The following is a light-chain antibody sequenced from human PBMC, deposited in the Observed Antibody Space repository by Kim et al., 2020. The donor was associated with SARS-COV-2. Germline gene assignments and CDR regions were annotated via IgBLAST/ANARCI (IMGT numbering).Light chain of an antibody. CDR3: SSTSTSSTFVV. CDR2: DVS. V-gene: IGLV2-14*03. Sequence: PGRAPQLMIFDVSSRPSGVSNRFSGSKSGNXASLTISGLQAEDEADYYCSSTSTSSTFVVFGGGTKLTVL. J-gene: IGLJ2*01.